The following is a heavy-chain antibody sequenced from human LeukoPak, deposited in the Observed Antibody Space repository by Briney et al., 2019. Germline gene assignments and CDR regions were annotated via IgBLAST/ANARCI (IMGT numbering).Heavy chain of an antibody. D-gene: IGHD3-10*01. CDR1: GFTFSSYA. Sequence: QRWGSLRLSCAASGFTFSSYAMHWVRQAPGKGLEWVAVISYDGSNKYYADSVKGRFTISRDNSKNTLYLQMNSLRAEDTAVCYCASGFGPDYWGQGTLVTVSS. J-gene: IGHJ4*02. CDR3: ASGFGPDY. CDR2: ISYDGSNK. V-gene: IGHV3-30*04.